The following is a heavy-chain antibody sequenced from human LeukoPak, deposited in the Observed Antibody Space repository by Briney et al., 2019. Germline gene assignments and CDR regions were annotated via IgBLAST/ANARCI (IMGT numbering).Heavy chain of an antibody. J-gene: IGHJ6*04. D-gene: IGHD3-3*01. CDR2: INPNSGGT. V-gene: IGHV1-2*02. Sequence: ASVKVSCKASGYTFTGYYMHWVRQAPGQGLEWMGWINPNSGGTNYAQKFQGRITMTTDTSTSTAYMELRSLRSDDTAVYYCARDVLRFLEWLLQGDPKGMDVWGKGTTVTVSS. CDR1: GYTFTGYY. CDR3: ARDVLRFLEWLLQGDPKGMDV.